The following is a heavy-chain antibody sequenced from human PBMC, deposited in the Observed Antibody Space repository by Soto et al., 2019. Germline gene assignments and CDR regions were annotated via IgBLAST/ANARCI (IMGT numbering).Heavy chain of an antibody. Sequence: ASVKVSCKASGGTFSSYAISWVRQAPGQGLEWMGGIIPIFGTANYAQKFQGRVTITADESTSTAYMELSSLRSEDTAVYYCARDLSIAVKNPYYYYGMDVWGQGTTVTVSS. V-gene: IGHV1-69*13. D-gene: IGHD6-19*01. CDR1: GGTFSSYA. J-gene: IGHJ6*02. CDR2: IIPIFGTA. CDR3: ARDLSIAVKNPYYYYGMDV.